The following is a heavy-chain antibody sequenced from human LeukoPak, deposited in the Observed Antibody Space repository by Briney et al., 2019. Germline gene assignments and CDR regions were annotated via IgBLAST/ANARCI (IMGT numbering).Heavy chain of an antibody. CDR2: IYYSGST. Sequence: SETLSLTCTVSGGSISSNSYYWGWIRQPPGKGLEWIGSIYYSGSTYYNPSLKSRVTISVDTAKNQFSLKLRSVTAADTAVYHCARHFRFGWNEPFGYWGQGSLVTVSS. D-gene: IGHD1-1*01. J-gene: IGHJ4*02. CDR3: ARHFRFGWNEPFGY. CDR1: GGSISSNSYY. V-gene: IGHV4-39*01.